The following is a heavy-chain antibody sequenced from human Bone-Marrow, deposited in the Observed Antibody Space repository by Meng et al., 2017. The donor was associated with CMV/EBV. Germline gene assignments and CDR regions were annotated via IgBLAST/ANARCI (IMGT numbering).Heavy chain of an antibody. CDR1: GGSISSYY. V-gene: IGHV4-34*01. D-gene: IGHD5-24*01. Sequence: SETLSLTCTVSGGSISSYYWSWIRQPPGKGLEWIGEINHSGSTNYNPSLKSRVTISVDTSKNQFSLKLSSVTAADTAVYYCARGGSIGWLPHFDYWYFDLWGRGTLVTVSS. CDR3: ARGGSIGWLPHFDYWYFDL. J-gene: IGHJ2*01. CDR2: INHSGST.